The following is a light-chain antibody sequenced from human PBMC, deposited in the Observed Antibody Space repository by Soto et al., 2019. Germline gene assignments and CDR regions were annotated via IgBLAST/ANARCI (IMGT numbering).Light chain of an antibody. J-gene: IGKJ2*01. V-gene: IGKV3D-20*02. Sequence: EIVLTQSPGTLSLSPGETATLSCRASQSVSSSYLAWYQQKPGQAPRLLVYGSYHRATGIADRFSGSGSGTDFTLTISRLEPEDFAVYYCQQRYNWPPYTFGQGTKLEIK. CDR1: QSVSSSY. CDR2: GSY. CDR3: QQRYNWPPYT.